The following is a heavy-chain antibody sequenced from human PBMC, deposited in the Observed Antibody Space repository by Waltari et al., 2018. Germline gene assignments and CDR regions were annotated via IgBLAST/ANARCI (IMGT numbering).Heavy chain of an antibody. Sequence: EVQLVESGGGLVQPGGSLRLPVEALGLPFGSNGMNWVRQAPGKGLEWVSYISSSSSTIYYADSVKGRFTISRDNAKNSLYLQMNSLRAEDTAVYYCARLAAPGGWGQGTLVTVSS. CDR2: ISSSSSTI. J-gene: IGHJ4*02. CDR1: GLPFGSNG. D-gene: IGHD2-8*02. V-gene: IGHV3-48*01. CDR3: ARLAAPGG.